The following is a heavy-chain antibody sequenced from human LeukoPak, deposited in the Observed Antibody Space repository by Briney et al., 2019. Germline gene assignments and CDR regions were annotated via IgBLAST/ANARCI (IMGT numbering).Heavy chain of an antibody. J-gene: IGHJ6*03. CDR2: IITIFGTA. D-gene: IGHD6-6*01. Sequence: SVKVSCKASGGTFSSYAISWVRQAHGQGLEWMGGIITIFGTANYAQKFQGRVTITADKSTSTAYMELSSLRSEDTAVYYCAESPESIAARPPYDYYYYMDVWGKGTTVTVSS. CDR1: GGTFSSYA. CDR3: AESPESIAARPPYDYYYYMDV. V-gene: IGHV1-69*06.